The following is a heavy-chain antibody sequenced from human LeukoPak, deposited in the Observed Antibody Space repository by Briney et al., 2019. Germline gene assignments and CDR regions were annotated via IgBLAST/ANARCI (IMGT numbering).Heavy chain of an antibody. Sequence: SETLSLTCTVSGGSVSSGSYYWSWIRQPPGKGLEWIGYIYYSGSTNYNPSLKSRVTISVDTSKNQFSLNLYSVIAADTAVYYCARDAAWVTEEAAGFLNAMDVWGQGTTVTVSS. D-gene: IGHD6-13*01. J-gene: IGHJ6*02. CDR2: IYYSGST. CDR3: ARDAAWVTEEAAGFLNAMDV. CDR1: GGSVSSGSYY. V-gene: IGHV4-61*01.